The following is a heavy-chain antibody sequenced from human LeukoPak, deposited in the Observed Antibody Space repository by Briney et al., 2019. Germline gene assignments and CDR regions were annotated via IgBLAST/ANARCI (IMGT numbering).Heavy chain of an antibody. J-gene: IGHJ6*03. CDR1: GFTFSSYA. Sequence: GGSLRLSCAASGFTFSSYAMHWVRQAPGKGLEWVAVISYDGSNKYYADSVKGRFTISRDNSKNTLYLQMNSLRAEDTAVYYCARDPRLPPSYYYYMDVWGKGTTVTVSS. D-gene: IGHD6-25*01. CDR3: ARDPRLPPSYYYYMDV. V-gene: IGHV3-30*04. CDR2: ISYDGSNK.